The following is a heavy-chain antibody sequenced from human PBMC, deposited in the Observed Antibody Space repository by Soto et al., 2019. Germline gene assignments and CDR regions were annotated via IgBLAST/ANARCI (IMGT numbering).Heavy chain of an antibody. CDR2: IDPSDSYT. V-gene: IGHV5-10-1*01. CDR1: GYSFTSYW. J-gene: IGHJ3*02. Sequence: GEPLKSYCKGSGYSFTSYWISWVRQMPGKGLEWMGRIDPSDSYTNYSPSFQGHVTISADKSISTAYLQWSSLKASDTAMYYCASRPIAAAGINAFDIWGQGKIVTAS. CDR3: ASRPIAAAGINAFDI. D-gene: IGHD6-13*01.